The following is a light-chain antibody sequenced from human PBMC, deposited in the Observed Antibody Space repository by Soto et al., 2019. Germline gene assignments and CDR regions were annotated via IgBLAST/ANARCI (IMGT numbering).Light chain of an antibody. J-gene: IGKJ1*01. V-gene: IGKV3-15*01. CDR1: QSVGSN. Sequence: EIVMTQSPATLSVSPGERATLSCRARQSVGSNLAWYQQKPGQAPRLLIYGASTRAAGIPARFSGSGSGTEFSVIISSLQSEDSAVYYGQQYNTRWKFGPGTKVEIK. CDR2: GAS. CDR3: QQYNTRWK.